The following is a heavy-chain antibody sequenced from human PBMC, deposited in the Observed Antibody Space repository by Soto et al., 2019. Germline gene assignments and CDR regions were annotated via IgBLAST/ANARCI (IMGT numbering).Heavy chain of an antibody. J-gene: IGHJ3*02. V-gene: IGHV3-23*01. CDR1: GFTFSSYA. CDR3: AKCGDGAGRYFDWLLSPLGAFDI. CDR2: ISGSGGST. D-gene: IGHD3-9*01. Sequence: GGSLRLSCAASGFTFSSYAMSWVRQAPGKGLEWVSAISGSGGSTYYADSVKGRFTISRDNSKNTLYLQMNSLRAEDTAVYYCAKCGDGAGRYFDWLLSPLGAFDIWGQGTMVT.